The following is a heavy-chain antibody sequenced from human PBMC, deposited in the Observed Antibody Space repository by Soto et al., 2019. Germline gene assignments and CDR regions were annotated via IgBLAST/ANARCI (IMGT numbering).Heavy chain of an antibody. CDR2: SNHSGST. CDR3: ARGGGYYDSSGSPGY. CDR1: GGSFSGYY. V-gene: IGHV4-34*01. D-gene: IGHD3-22*01. Sequence: SETLSLTCAVYGGSFSGYYWSWIRQPPGKGLEWSGESNHSGSTNYNPSLKSRVTISVGTSKNQFSLKLSSVTAADTAVYYCARGGGYYDSSGSPGYWGPGTLVTVSS. J-gene: IGHJ4*02.